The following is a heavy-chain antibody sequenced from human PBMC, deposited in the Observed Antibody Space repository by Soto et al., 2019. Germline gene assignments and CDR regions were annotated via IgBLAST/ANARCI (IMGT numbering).Heavy chain of an antibody. Sequence: QVQLQESGPGLVKPSGTLSLTCAVSGGSISSSNWWSWVRQPPGKGLEWIGEIYHSGSTNSNPSLTRRVAESVARSWNPCCRTLSSVTAAAPAVYYCASDQAFGEPYCFGCWGQGTLVTVSS. J-gene: IGHJ4*02. CDR3: ASDQAFGEPYCFGC. V-gene: IGHV4-4*02. CDR1: GGSISSSNW. D-gene: IGHD3-10*01. CDR2: IYHSGST.